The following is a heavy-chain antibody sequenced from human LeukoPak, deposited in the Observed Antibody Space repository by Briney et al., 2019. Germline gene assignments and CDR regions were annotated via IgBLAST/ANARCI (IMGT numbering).Heavy chain of an antibody. D-gene: IGHD1-26*01. Sequence: PGGPLRLSCAASGFTVSSNYMSWVRQAPGKGLEWVSYISSSGETIYYADSVKGRFTISRDNAKNSLYLQMNSLRVEDTAVYYCAREMVVGAPFDYWGQGTLVTVSS. CDR2: ISSSGETI. V-gene: IGHV3-11*04. J-gene: IGHJ4*02. CDR3: AREMVVGAPFDY. CDR1: GFTVSSNY.